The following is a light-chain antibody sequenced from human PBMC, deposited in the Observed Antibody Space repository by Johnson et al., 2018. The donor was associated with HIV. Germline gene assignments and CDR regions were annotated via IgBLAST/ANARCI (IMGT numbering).Light chain of an antibody. CDR3: AAWDSGLSARYV. CDR2: DNN. Sequence: QSVLTQPPSVSAAPGQKVTISCSGSSSNIGNNYVSWYQQLPGTAPKLLIYDNNKRPWGIPDRFSGSQSGTSATLGITGVHTGDEAVFYCAAWDSGLSARYVFGPGT. J-gene: IGLJ1*01. V-gene: IGLV1-51*01. CDR1: SSNIGNNY.